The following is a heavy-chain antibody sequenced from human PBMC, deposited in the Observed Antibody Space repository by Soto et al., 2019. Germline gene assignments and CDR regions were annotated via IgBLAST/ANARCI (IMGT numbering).Heavy chain of an antibody. V-gene: IGHV1-69*12. CDR2: IISMFGTP. CDR3: ARDLGGGYEPGDY. D-gene: IGHD5-12*01. CDR1: GATFSISV. Sequence: QVQLVQSGAELKKPGSSVNVSCRASGATFSISVFNWERQAPGQGLEWMGGIISMFGTPNYSQKFQGRVTISADESTSTGYMELNNLRSDDTAIYYCARDLGGGYEPGDYWGQGTQVTVSS. J-gene: IGHJ4*02.